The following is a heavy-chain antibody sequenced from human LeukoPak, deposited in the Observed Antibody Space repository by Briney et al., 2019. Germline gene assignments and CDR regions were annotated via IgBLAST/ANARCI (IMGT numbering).Heavy chain of an antibody. D-gene: IGHD3-3*01. CDR1: GFSLSTSGMC. V-gene: IGHV2-70*11. CDR3: ARIRGSGRFLEWLEEDYYYYYMDV. Sequence: SGPALVKPTPTLTLTCTFSGFSLSTSGMCVSWIRQPPGKALEWLARIDWDDDKYYSTSPKTRLTISKDTSKNQVVLTMTNMDPVDTATYYCARIRGSGRFLEWLEEDYYYYYMDVWGKGTTVTVSS. CDR2: IDWDDDK. J-gene: IGHJ6*03.